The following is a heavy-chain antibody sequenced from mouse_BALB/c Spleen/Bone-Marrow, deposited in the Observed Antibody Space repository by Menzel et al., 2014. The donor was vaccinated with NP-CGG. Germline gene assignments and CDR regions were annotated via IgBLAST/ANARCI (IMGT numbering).Heavy chain of an antibody. Sequence: EVKLMESGGDLVKPGGSLKLSCAASGFTFSSYGMSWVRQTPDKRLEWVATSGSGGSYTYYPDSVKGRFTISRDNAKNTLYLQMSMLKSEDTAMYYCARPTTVVATGGSFDYWGQGTTLTVSS. J-gene: IGHJ2*01. CDR2: SGSGGSYT. CDR1: GFTFSSYG. D-gene: IGHD1-1*01. CDR3: ARPTTVVATGGSFDY. V-gene: IGHV5-6*01.